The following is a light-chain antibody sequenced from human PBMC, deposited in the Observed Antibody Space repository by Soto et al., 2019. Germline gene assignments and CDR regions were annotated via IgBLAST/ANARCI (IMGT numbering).Light chain of an antibody. V-gene: IGLV2-14*01. CDR1: TSDVGRYNY. Sequence: QSVLTQPSSVSGTPGQSITISCTGTTSDVGRYNYVSWYQQHPGKAPKLIIYDVSNRPSGVSNRFSGSKSGNTASLTISGLQAEYEAEYYCNSYTSSRTYVFGTGTRSPS. CDR2: DVS. J-gene: IGLJ1*01. CDR3: NSYTSSRTYV.